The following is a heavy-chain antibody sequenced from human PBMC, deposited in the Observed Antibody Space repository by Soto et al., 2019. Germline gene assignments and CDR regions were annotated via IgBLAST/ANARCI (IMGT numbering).Heavy chain of an antibody. CDR2: ISSSSSYI. Sequence: EVQLVESGGGLVKPGGSLRLSCAASGFTFSSYSMNWVRQAPGKGLEWVSSISSSSSYIYYADSVKGRFTISRDNAKNSLYLPMNSLRAEHTAVYYCARDLGCNSSGWFDAFDIWGQGTMVTVSS. V-gene: IGHV3-21*01. D-gene: IGHD6-19*01. J-gene: IGHJ3*02. CDR1: GFTFSSYS. CDR3: ARDLGCNSSGWFDAFDI.